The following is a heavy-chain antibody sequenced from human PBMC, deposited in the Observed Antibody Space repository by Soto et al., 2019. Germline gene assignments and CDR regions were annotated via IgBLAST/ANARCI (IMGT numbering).Heavy chain of an antibody. CDR3: ATDFQPSPGVVDLDY. J-gene: IGHJ4*02. CDR2: FDPEDGET. D-gene: IGHD2-15*01. Sequence: ASVKVSCKVSGYTLTELSMHWLRQAPGKGLEWMGGFDPEDGETIYAQKFQGRVTMTEDTSTDTAYMELSSLRSEDTAVYYCATDFQPSPGVVDLDYWGQGTLVTVSS. CDR1: GYTLTELS. V-gene: IGHV1-24*01.